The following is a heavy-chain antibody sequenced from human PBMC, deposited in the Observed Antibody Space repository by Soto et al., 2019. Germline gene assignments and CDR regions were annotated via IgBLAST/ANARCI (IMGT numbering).Heavy chain of an antibody. CDR2: ISPYNGNT. Sequence: ASVKVSCKASGYTFTNNGISWVRQAPGQGLEWMGWISPYNGNTNYAQKVQGRVTMTTDTSTTTAYMELRSLRSDDTAVYYCARNIGYSSGPDYFDYWGQGILVTVSS. V-gene: IGHV1-18*01. D-gene: IGHD6-19*01. CDR3: ARNIGYSSGPDYFDY. J-gene: IGHJ4*02. CDR1: GYTFTNNG.